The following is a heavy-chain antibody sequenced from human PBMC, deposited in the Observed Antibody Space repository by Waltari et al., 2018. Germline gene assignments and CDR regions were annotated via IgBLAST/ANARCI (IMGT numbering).Heavy chain of an antibody. CDR2: IIPIIVTA. J-gene: IGHJ4*02. Sequence: QVQLVQSGAEVKKPGSSVKVSCKASGGTFSSYAISWVRQAPGQGLEWMGGIIPIIVTANYAQKCQGRGTITADESTSTAYMELSSLRSEYTAVYYCAREGGVGATGRYYIDYWGQGTLVTVSS. D-gene: IGHD1-26*01. CDR1: GGTFSSYA. V-gene: IGHV1-69*12. CDR3: AREGGVGATGRYYIDY.